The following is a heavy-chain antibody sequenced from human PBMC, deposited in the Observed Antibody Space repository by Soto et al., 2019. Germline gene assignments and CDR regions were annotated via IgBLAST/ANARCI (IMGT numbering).Heavy chain of an antibody. D-gene: IGHD6-19*01. CDR2: ISGYNGNT. V-gene: IGHV1-18*01. Sequence: QVQLVQSGAEVKKPGASVKVSCKASGYTFTNYGINWVRQAPGQGLEWMGGISGYNGNTKYAQKLQDRVTMTTDTXXSTAYMELRSLRSDDTAVYYCARMGVSSGWYFIVYWGQGTLVTVSS. J-gene: IGHJ4*02. CDR1: GYTFTNYG. CDR3: ARMGVSSGWYFIVY.